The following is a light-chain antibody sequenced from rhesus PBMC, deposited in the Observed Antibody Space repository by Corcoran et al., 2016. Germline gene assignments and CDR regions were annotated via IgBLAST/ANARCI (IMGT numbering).Light chain of an antibody. CDR3: QYGYGTLT. CDR1: ENVNNY. CDR2: KAS. Sequence: DIQMTQSPSSLSASVGDRVTITCRASENVNNYLNWYQQKPGKAPKVLIYKASTLQSGVPSRFSGSGSGTDYTVTISSLQPEDVATYYCQYGYGTLTFGGGTKVEIK. V-gene: IGKV1-74*01. J-gene: IGKJ4*01.